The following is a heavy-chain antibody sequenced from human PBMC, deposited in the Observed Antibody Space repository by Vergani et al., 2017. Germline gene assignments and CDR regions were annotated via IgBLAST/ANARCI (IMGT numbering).Heavy chain of an antibody. CDR1: GFSFSNSH. V-gene: IGHV3-23*01. Sequence: EVQLLESGGGLIQPGGSLRLSCAASGFSFSNSHMSWVRQAPGQGLQWVSAISGSGGRTYYADSVKGRFTISRDNSKNTLYLQMNSLRAEDTAVYYCAKRQVWGHSRMGSTEDYWGQGTLVTVSS. CDR2: ISGSGGRT. D-gene: IGHD3-16*01. CDR3: AKRQVWGHSRMGSTEDY. J-gene: IGHJ4*02.